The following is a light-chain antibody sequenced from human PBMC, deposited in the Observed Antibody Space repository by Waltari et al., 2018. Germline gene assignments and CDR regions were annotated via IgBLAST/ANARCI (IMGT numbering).Light chain of an antibody. CDR2: GNN. CDR1: SPRSYY. J-gene: IGLJ2*01. V-gene: IGLV3-19*01. CDR3: HSRDASGVGGS. Sequence: SSELTQDPTVSVAMGQTVRITCQGESPRSYYASWYPPRPGQAPILVFSGNNNRPSGVPDRFSGSSSDNTAVLTITGAQAEDEASYYCHSRDASGVGGSFGGGTKLTVL.